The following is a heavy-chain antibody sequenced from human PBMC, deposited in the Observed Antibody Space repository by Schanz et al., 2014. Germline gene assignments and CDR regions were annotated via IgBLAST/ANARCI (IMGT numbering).Heavy chain of an antibody. D-gene: IGHD1-1*01. CDR1: GFTFKNYG. CDR2: ISYDGSHK. Sequence: QLQLVESGGGVVQPGGSLKLSCVASGFTFKNYGIHWVRQAPGKGLEWVAVISYDGSHKDYADSVKGRFTISRDNSKNTLYLQMNSLRAEDTAVYYCARDRWDWNNAFDIWGQGTMVTVSS. V-gene: IGHV3-30*19. CDR3: ARDRWDWNNAFDI. J-gene: IGHJ3*02.